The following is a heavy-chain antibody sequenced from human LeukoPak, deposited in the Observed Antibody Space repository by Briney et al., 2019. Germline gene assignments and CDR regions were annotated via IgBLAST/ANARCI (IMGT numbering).Heavy chain of an antibody. CDR3: VTELGIGGFDI. D-gene: IGHD7-27*01. J-gene: IGHJ3*02. V-gene: IGHV3-64D*06. CDR2: ISTNGGST. Sequence: SGGSLRLPCSASGLTFSLYSMHWVRQAPGKGLEYVSGISTNGGSTYYADSVKGRFTISRDNSKNTLYLQMSTLRAEDTSVYYCVTELGIGGFDIWGQGTMVTVSS. CDR1: GLTFSLYS.